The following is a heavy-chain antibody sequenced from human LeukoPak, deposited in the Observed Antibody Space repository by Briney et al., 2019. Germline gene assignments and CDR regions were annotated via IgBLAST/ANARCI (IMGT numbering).Heavy chain of an antibody. V-gene: IGHV1-69*13. J-gene: IGHJ3*02. CDR3: ARDRAMVRDGRAFDI. Sequence: ASVKVSCKASGGTFSSYAISWVRQAPGQGLEWMGGIIPIFGTANYAQKFQGRVTITADESTSTAYMELSSLRSEDTAVYYCARDRAMVRDGRAFDIWGQGTMVTVSS. CDR2: IIPIFGTA. CDR1: GGTFSSYA. D-gene: IGHD3-10*01.